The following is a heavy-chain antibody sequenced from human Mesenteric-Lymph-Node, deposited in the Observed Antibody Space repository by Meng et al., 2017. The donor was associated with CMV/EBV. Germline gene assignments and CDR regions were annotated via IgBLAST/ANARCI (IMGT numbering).Heavy chain of an antibody. D-gene: IGHD6-19*01. V-gene: IGHV3-23*03. J-gene: IGHJ6*02. CDR3: AKDHFWVAVAGLRYYYYGMDV. CDR2: IYSGGSYT. Sequence: GESLKISCAASGFIFSSYAMTWVRQAPGKGLEWVSVIYSGGSYTNYGDSVKGRFTISRDNSKNTLYLQMNSLRAEDTAVYYCAKDHFWVAVAGLRYYYYGMDVWGQGTTVTVSS. CDR1: GFIFSSYA.